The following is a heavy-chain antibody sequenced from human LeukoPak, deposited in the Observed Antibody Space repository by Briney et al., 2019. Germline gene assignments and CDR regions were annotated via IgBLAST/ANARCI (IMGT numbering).Heavy chain of an antibody. CDR2: ISGSGGST. D-gene: IGHD6-19*01. J-gene: IGHJ5*02. Sequence: GSLRLSCAASGFTFSTHAMNWVRQAPGKGLGWVSGISGSGGSTYYADSVKGRFTISRDNSKNTLYLQMITLRAEDTAVYYCAKDAMAVAGNVNWFDPWGQGTLVTVSS. CDR3: AKDAMAVAGNVNWFDP. CDR1: GFTFSTHA. V-gene: IGHV3-23*01.